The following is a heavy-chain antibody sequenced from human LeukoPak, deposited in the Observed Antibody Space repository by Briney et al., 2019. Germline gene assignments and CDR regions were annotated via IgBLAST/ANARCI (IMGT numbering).Heavy chain of an antibody. V-gene: IGHV7-4-1*02. CDR1: GYTFTSYA. CDR3: AREDYGDYTDAFDI. J-gene: IGHJ3*02. Sequence: EASVKVSCTASGYTFTSYAMNWVRQAPGQGLEWMVWINTNTGNPTYAQGFTGRFVFSLDTSVSTAYLQISSLKAEDTAVYYCAREDYGDYTDAFDIWGQGTMVTVSS. D-gene: IGHD4-17*01. CDR2: INTNTGNP.